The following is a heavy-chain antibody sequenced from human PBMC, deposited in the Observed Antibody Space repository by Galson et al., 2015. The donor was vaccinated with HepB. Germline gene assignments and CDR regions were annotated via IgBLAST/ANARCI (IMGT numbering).Heavy chain of an antibody. D-gene: IGHD1-26*01. CDR1: GGSISSSSYY. Sequence: ETLSLTCTVSGGSISSSSYYWGWIRQPPGKGLEWIGSIYYSGSTYYNPSLKSRVTISVDTSKNQFSLKLSSVTAADTAVYYCARPEGQDGAIDAFDIWGQGTMVTVSS. V-gene: IGHV4-39*01. J-gene: IGHJ3*02. CDR3: ARPEGQDGAIDAFDI. CDR2: IYYSGST.